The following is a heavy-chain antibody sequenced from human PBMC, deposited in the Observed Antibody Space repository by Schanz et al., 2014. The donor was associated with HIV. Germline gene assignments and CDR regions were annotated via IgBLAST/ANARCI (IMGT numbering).Heavy chain of an antibody. CDR3: AKVATWDYYGMDV. Sequence: QVQLVESGGGVVQPGRSLRLSCAASGFTFRRHGMHWVRQAPGQGLEWLAVISPDGSKQHYADSVKGRFIISRDNSKNTLYLQMNSLRAEDTAVYYCAKVATWDYYGMDVWGQGTTVTVSS. CDR2: ISPDGSKQ. J-gene: IGHJ6*02. V-gene: IGHV3-30*18. CDR1: GFTFRRHG.